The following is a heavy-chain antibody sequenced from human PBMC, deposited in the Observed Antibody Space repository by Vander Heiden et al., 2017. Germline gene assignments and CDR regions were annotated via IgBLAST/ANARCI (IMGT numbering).Heavy chain of an antibody. J-gene: IGHJ3*02. Sequence: QVQLQESGPGLVKPSQTLSLTCTVPGGSISSGGFYWSWIRQTPWKGLEWIGYIFYSGTTYYNPSLKSRLNISVDTSKNQFSLKLNSMTAADTAVYYCARSHSSIFGVVETGASVGAFDIWGQGTVVAVSS. CDR1: GGSISSGGFY. D-gene: IGHD3-3*01. CDR3: ARSHSSIFGVVETGASVGAFDI. V-gene: IGHV4-31*03. CDR2: IFYSGTT.